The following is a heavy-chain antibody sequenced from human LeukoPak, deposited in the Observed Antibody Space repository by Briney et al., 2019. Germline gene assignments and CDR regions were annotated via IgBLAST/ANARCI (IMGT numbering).Heavy chain of an antibody. Sequence: SVKVSCKASGGTFSSYAISWVRQAPGQGLEWMGRIIPILGIANYAQKFQGRVTITADKSTSTAYMELSRLRSDDTAVYYCARVLRYFDWLSPPYYFDYWGQGTLVTVSS. CDR2: IIPILGIA. J-gene: IGHJ4*02. CDR3: ARVLRYFDWLSPPYYFDY. CDR1: GGTFSSYA. D-gene: IGHD3-9*01. V-gene: IGHV1-69*04.